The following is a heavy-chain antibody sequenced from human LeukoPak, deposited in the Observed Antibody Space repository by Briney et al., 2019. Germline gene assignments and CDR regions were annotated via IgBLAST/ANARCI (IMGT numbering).Heavy chain of an antibody. CDR2: IYPGDSDT. D-gene: IGHD5-18*01. CDR3: ARRADSYGFFFDY. J-gene: IGHJ4*02. Sequence: GESLQISCQGSGYSFTSYWIGWVRQMPGKGLEWMGIIYPGDSDTRYSPSFQGQVTISADKSISTAYLQWSSLKASDTAMYYCARRADSYGFFFDYWGQGTLVTASS. V-gene: IGHV5-51*01. CDR1: GYSFTSYW.